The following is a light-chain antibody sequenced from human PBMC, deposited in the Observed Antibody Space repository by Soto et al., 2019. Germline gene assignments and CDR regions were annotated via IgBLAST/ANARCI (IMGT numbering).Light chain of an antibody. Sequence: QSALTQPPSVSGAPGQRVTISCTGSSSNIGAGYDVHWYQQLPGTAPKLLIYGNSNRPSGVPDRFSGSKSGTAASLAITGLQAEDEAEYYCQSYDSSLSGHWVFGGGTKLTVL. CDR3: QSYDSSLSGHWV. V-gene: IGLV1-40*01. CDR1: SSNIGAGYD. CDR2: GNS. J-gene: IGLJ3*02.